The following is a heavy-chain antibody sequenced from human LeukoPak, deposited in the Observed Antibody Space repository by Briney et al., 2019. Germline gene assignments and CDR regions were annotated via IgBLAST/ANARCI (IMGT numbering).Heavy chain of an antibody. J-gene: IGHJ4*02. CDR1: GGSISTYD. CDR2: VFASGNT. CDR3: ARGRSYDGSGSSYFDY. Sequence: SETLSLTCTVSGGSISTYDWTWIRQPAGKDLEWIGRVFASGNTYYNRSFQSRVTMTVDTSKNQFSLNLRSVTAADAAVYLCARGRSYDGSGSSYFDYWGQGILVTVSS. D-gene: IGHD3-10*01. V-gene: IGHV4-4*07.